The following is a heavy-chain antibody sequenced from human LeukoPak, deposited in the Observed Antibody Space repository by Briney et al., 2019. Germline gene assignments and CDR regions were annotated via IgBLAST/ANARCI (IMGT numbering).Heavy chain of an antibody. V-gene: IGHV3-7*01. CDR2: IKQDGSEK. CDR1: GFTFSSYW. D-gene: IGHD3-22*01. J-gene: IGHJ4*02. Sequence: GGSLRLSCAASGFTFSSYWMSWVRQAPGKGLEWVANIKQDGSEKYYVESVKGRFTISRDNAKNSLYLQMNSLRTEDTAVYYCARDRGRGYDSSGYYFLWGQGTLVTVSS. CDR3: ARDRGRGYDSSGYYFL.